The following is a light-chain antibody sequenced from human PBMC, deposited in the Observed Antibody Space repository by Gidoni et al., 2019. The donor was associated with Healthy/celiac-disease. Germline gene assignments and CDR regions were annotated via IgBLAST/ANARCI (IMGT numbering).Light chain of an antibody. CDR1: QSLLHSNGYIY. CDR3: MQALQTPPYT. J-gene: IGKJ2*01. Sequence: DIVMTQSPFSLPVTPGEPASISCRSSQSLLHSNGYIYLDWYLQKPGQSPQLLIYLGSNRASGVPDRFSGSGSGTDFTLKISRVEAEDVGVYYCMQALQTPPYTFGQGTKLEIK. CDR2: LGS. V-gene: IGKV2-28*01.